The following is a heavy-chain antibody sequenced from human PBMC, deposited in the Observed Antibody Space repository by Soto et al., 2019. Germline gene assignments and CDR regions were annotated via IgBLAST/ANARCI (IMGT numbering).Heavy chain of an antibody. J-gene: IGHJ3*02. Sequence: WGSLRLSCASCGFTFSIYAMSWVRQAPGTGLDWVSAISASGGSTYYADCVKGRFTISRDNSKNTLYLQMNRLRAEDTAVYYCAKVENYYDSSGYYGAFDIWGQGTMVTVSS. CDR1: GFTFSIYA. CDR2: ISASGGST. D-gene: IGHD3-22*01. CDR3: AKVENYYDSSGYYGAFDI. V-gene: IGHV3-23*01.